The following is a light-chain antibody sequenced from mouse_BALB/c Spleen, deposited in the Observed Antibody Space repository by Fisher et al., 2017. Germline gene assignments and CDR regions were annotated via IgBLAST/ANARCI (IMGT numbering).Light chain of an antibody. J-gene: IGKJ2*01. Sequence: IVLTQSPAIMSASPGEKVTITCSASSSVSYMHWFQQKPGTSPKLWIYSTSNLASGVPARFSGSGSGTSYSLTISRMEAEDAATYYCQQWSSNPPTFGGGTKLEIK. CDR2: STS. CDR3: QQWSSNPPT. V-gene: IGKV4-57*01. CDR1: SSVSY.